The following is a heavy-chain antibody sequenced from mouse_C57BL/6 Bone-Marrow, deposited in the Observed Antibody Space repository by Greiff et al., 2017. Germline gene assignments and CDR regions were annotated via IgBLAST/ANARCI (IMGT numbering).Heavy chain of an antibody. Sequence: EVKLVASGAELVRPGASVKLSCTASGFNIKDDYMHWVKQRPEQGLEWIGWIDPENGDTEYASKFQGKATITADTSSNTAYLQLSSLTSEDTAVYYCTTRTAQATWGYAMDYWGQGTSVTVSS. CDR2: IDPENGDT. V-gene: IGHV14-4*01. CDR1: GFNIKDDY. J-gene: IGHJ4*01. D-gene: IGHD3-2*02. CDR3: TTRTAQATWGYAMDY.